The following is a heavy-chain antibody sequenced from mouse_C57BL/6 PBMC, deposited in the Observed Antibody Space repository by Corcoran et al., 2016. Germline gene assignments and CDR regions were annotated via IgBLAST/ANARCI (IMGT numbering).Heavy chain of an antibody. CDR1: GYTFTTYG. CDR3: ARSAQALFDY. V-gene: IGHV9-3*01. D-gene: IGHD3-2*02. J-gene: IGHJ2*01. Sequence: QIQLVQSGPELKKPGETVKISCKASGYTFTTYGMSWVKQAPGKGLKWMGWINTYSGVPTYADDFKGRFAFSLETSASTAYLQINNLKNEDTATSFCARSAQALFDYWGQGTTLTVSS. CDR2: INTYSGVP.